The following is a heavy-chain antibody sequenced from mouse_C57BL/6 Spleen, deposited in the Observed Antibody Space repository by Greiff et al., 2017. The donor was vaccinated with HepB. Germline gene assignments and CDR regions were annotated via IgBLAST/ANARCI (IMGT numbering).Heavy chain of an antibody. CDR3: AITMVPLRFAY. CDR2: IYPGDGDT. V-gene: IGHV1-80*01. J-gene: IGHJ3*01. D-gene: IGHD1-1*02. Sequence: VQLQQSGAELVKPGASVKISCKASGYAFSSYWMNWVKQRPGKGLERIGQIYPGDGDTNYNGKFKGKATLTADKSSSTAYMHLSSLTSEDSAVYFCAITMVPLRFAYWGQGTLVTVAA. CDR1: GYAFSSYW.